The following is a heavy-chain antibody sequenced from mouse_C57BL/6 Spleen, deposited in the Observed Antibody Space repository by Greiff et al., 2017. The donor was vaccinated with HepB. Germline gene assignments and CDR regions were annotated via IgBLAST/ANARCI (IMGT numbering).Heavy chain of an antibody. Sequence: EVQLVESGGDLVKPGGSLKLSCAASGFTFSRYGMSWVRQTPDKRLEWVATISSGGSYTYYPDSVKGRFTISRDNAKNTLYLQMSSLKSEDTAMYYCARHYYGSSWGYFDYWGQGTTLTVSS. CDR1: GFTFSRYG. J-gene: IGHJ2*01. CDR2: ISSGGSYT. V-gene: IGHV5-6*01. CDR3: ARHYYGSSWGYFDY. D-gene: IGHD1-1*01.